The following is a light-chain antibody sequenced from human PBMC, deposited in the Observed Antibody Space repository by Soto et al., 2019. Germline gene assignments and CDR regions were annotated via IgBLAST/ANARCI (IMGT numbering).Light chain of an antibody. Sequence: RVRIQYHATLSVSQGQPAPLSCRASQIVSSNLTWYQQKPGQATRLLIYAASTRDTGIPARFSGSGSGTDFTLTISSLQSEDFAVYYCQQYNSRPGTFGQGTKVDI. CDR1: QIVSSN. V-gene: IGKV3-15*01. CDR3: QQYNSRPGT. CDR2: AAS. J-gene: IGKJ1*01.